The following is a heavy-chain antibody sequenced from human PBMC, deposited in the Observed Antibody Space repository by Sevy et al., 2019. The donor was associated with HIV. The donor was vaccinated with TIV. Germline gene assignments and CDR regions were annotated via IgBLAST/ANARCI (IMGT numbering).Heavy chain of an antibody. J-gene: IGHJ4*02. CDR1: GFTFSNAW. D-gene: IGHD4-17*01. V-gene: IGHV3-15*01. CDR3: NTDLAYGDYWKGY. CDR2: IKSKTDGGTT. Sequence: GGSLRLSCVVSGFTFSNAWMYWVRQAPGKGLEWVGRIKSKTDGGTTDYIAPVRSRFVISSDNSRDTVYLQMNSLKTEATAVYYCNTDLAYGDYWKGYWGQGTLVTVSS.